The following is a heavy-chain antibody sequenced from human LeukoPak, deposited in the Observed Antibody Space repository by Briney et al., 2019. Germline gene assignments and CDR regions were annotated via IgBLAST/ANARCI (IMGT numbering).Heavy chain of an antibody. D-gene: IGHD5-12*01. J-gene: IGHJ4*02. CDR3: ARDGSGYDLHFDY. CDR2: INPNSGGT. Sequence: ASVKVSYKASGYTFTGYYMHWVRQAPGQGLEWMGWINPNSGGTNYAQKFQGWVTMTRDTSISTAYMELSRLRSDDTAVYYCARDGSGYDLHFDYWGQGTLVTVSS. CDR1: GYTFTGYY. V-gene: IGHV1-2*04.